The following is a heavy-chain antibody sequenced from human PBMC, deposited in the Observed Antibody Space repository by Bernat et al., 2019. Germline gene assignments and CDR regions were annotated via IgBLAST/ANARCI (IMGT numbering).Heavy chain of an antibody. CDR3: ARDGDGHFDY. D-gene: IGHD7-27*01. J-gene: IGHJ4*02. CDR1: GFTFSSYW. Sequence: DVQLVESGGGLVQPGGSLRLSCVASGFTFSSYWMNWVRQAPGKGLEGVANIKLGGSDKNYVDSVKGRFTISRDDAKNSLYLQMNSLRAEDTAVYYCARDGDGHFDYWGQGTLVTVYS. V-gene: IGHV3-7*03. CDR2: IKLGGSDK.